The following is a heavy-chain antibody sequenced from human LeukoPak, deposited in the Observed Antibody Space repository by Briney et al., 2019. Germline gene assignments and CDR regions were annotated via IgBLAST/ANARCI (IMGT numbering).Heavy chain of an antibody. Sequence: PGGSLRLSCAASGFTFSSYAMHWVRQAPGKGLEYVSAISSNGGSTYYANSVKGRFTISRDNSKNTLYLQMNSLRAEDTAVYYCAKGPAALQRVDYWGQGTLVTVSS. V-gene: IGHV3-64*01. CDR3: AKGPAALQRVDY. J-gene: IGHJ4*02. D-gene: IGHD4-11*01. CDR1: GFTFSSYA. CDR2: ISSNGGST.